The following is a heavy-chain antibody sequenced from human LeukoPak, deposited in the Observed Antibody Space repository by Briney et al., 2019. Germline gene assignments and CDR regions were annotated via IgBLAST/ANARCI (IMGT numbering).Heavy chain of an antibody. D-gene: IGHD1-1*01. V-gene: IGHV4-39*07. J-gene: IGHJ4*02. CDR3: ARDRGTWNDDGFDY. CDR2: VYYSGST. CDR1: GGSISSSSYY. Sequence: PSETLSLTCTVSGGSISSSSYYWGWIRQPPGKGLEWIENVYYSGSTYYNPSLKSRVTISVDTSNNHFSLKLSSVTAADTAVYYSARDRGTWNDDGFDYWGQGTLVTVSS.